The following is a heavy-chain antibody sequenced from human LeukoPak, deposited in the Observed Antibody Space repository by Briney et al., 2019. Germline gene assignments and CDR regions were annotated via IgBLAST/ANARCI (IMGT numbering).Heavy chain of an antibody. CDR2: IYYSEST. Sequence: PSETLSLTCTVSGGSISSYYWSWIRQPPGKGLEWIGYIYYSESTNYNPSLKSRVTISEDTSKNQFSLKLTSVTAADTAVYYCARAHGSGSHLLGYWGQGTLVTVSS. D-gene: IGHD3-10*01. V-gene: IGHV4-59*01. CDR1: GGSISSYY. CDR3: ARAHGSGSHLLGY. J-gene: IGHJ4*02.